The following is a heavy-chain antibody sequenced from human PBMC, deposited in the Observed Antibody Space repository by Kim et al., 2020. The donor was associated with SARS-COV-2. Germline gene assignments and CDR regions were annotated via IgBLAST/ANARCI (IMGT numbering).Heavy chain of an antibody. Sequence: GGSLRLSCAASGFTFSSYAMSWVRQAPGKGVEWVSALSGSGGSTYYADSVKGRFTISRDNSKNTLYLQMNSLRSEDTAVYYCAKDWGYSYGYGPSDAFDIWGQGTMVTVSS. CDR1: GFTFSSYA. V-gene: IGHV3-23*01. D-gene: IGHD5-18*01. CDR2: LSGSGGST. CDR3: AKDWGYSYGYGPSDAFDI. J-gene: IGHJ3*02.